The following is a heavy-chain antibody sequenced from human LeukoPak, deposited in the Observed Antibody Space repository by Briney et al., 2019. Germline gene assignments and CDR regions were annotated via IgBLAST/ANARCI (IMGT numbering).Heavy chain of an antibody. CDR2: TSGNGRFT. CDR1: GFNFRDYG. D-gene: IGHD5/OR15-5a*01. V-gene: IGHV3-43*02. Sequence: GGSLRLSRAASGFNFRDYGIHWVRQAPGKGLEWLSVTSGNGRFTDYADSVKGRFTISRDNSKNSLFLQIHSVRTEDTAFYYCAKEQCPDSFSDFDYWGQGTLVTVSS. CDR3: AKEQCPDSFSDFDY. J-gene: IGHJ4*02.